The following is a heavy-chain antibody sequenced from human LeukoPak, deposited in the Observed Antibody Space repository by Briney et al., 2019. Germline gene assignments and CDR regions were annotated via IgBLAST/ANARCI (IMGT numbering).Heavy chain of an antibody. CDR3: AKDSHWILFDD. D-gene: IGHD2-2*03. CDR2: IGGSGTRT. Sequence: GGSLRLSCAASGFTFSSYGMSWVRQAPGKGLEWVSGIGGSGTRTYYADSVKGRFTISRDNSKNTLYLQMNSLRDEDTAVYYCAKDSHWILFDDWGQGTLVTVSS. CDR1: GFTFSSYG. J-gene: IGHJ4*02. V-gene: IGHV3-23*01.